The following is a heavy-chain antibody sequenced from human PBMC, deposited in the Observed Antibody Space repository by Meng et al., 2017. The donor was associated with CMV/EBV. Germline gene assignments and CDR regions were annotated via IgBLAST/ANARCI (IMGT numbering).Heavy chain of an antibody. V-gene: IGHV3-23*03. D-gene: IGHD3-22*01. CDR2: IYSGGSST. CDR1: GFTFSSYA. CDR3: AKAYDSRGYDY. Sequence: SCAASGFTFSSYAMSWVRQAPGKGVEWVSVIYSGGSSTYYADSVKGRFTISRDNSKNTLYLQMNSLRAEDTAVYYCAKAYDSRGYDYWGQGTLVTVSS. J-gene: IGHJ4*02.